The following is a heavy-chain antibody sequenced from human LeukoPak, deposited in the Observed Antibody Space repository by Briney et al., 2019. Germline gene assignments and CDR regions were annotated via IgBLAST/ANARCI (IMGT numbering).Heavy chain of an antibody. Sequence: PTGGSLRLSCVASGFTFTSDAMNWVRQAPGKGLEWVSSTVSRGTTQYADSVKGRFTVSRDTSKNTLYLQMNSLRADDTAVYYCAKCSTSAYTTGWCNWIDPWGQGTPVTVSS. D-gene: IGHD6-19*01. CDR3: AKCSTSAYTTGWCNWIDP. V-gene: IGHV3-23*01. CDR2: TVSRGTT. CDR1: GFTFTSDA. J-gene: IGHJ5*02.